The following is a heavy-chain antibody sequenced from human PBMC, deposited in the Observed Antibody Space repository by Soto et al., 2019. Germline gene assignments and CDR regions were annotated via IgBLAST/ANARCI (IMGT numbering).Heavy chain of an antibody. D-gene: IGHD3-22*01. CDR2: IIPIFGTA. J-gene: IGHJ6*02. CDR3: ARSAGSITMIVVVSDYYYYGMDV. CDR1: GGTFSSYA. Sequence: SVKVSCKASGGTFSSYAISWVRQAPGQGLEWMGGIIPIFGTANYAQKFQGRVTITADKSTSTAYMELSSLRSEDTAVYYCARSAGSITMIVVVSDYYYYGMDVWGQGTTVTVSS. V-gene: IGHV1-69*06.